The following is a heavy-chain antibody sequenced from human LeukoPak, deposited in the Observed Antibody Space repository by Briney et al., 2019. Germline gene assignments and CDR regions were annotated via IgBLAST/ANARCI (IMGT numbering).Heavy chain of an antibody. CDR1: GYTFTSYY. Sequence: GASVKVSCKASGYTFTSYYMHWVRQAPGQRLEWMGIINPSGGSTSYAQKFQRRVTMTRDTSTSTVYMELSSLRSEDTAVYYCARGATRKQWLPGSNWFDPWGEGTLVTVSS. J-gene: IGHJ5*02. CDR3: ARGATRKQWLPGSNWFDP. CDR2: INPSGGST. D-gene: IGHD6-19*01. V-gene: IGHV1-46*01.